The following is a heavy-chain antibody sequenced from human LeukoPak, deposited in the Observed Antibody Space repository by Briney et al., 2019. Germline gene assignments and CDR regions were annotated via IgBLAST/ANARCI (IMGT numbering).Heavy chain of an antibody. CDR3: ARGSGSYAY. CDR1: QFTFSSYS. CDR2: ISSSSSYI. Sequence: PGGSLRLSCAASQFTFSSYSMNWVRQAPGKGLEWVSSISSSSSYIYYADSVKGRFTISRDNSKNSLYLHMNSLRAEDTAVYYCARGSGSYAYWGQGTLVTVSS. D-gene: IGHD3-10*01. V-gene: IGHV3-21*01. J-gene: IGHJ4*02.